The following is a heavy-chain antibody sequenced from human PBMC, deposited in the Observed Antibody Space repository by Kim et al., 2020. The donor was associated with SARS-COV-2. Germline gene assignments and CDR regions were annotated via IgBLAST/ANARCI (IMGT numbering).Heavy chain of an antibody. J-gene: IGHJ4*02. Sequence: GGSLRLSCADSGFLFSSYAMSWVRQAPGKGLEWVSSISGGGDTTYYADSVKGRFTISRDNSKNTLYLQMNSLRAEDTAVYYCAVIFWRPSYFFDYWGQGTLVTVSS. D-gene: IGHD3-3*01. CDR3: AVIFWRPSYFFDY. CDR2: ISGGGDTT. CDR1: GFLFSSYA. V-gene: IGHV3-23*01.